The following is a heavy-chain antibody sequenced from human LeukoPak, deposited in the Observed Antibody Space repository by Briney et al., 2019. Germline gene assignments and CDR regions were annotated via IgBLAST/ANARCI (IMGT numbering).Heavy chain of an antibody. CDR3: ARERPGMVRGVMDY. J-gene: IGHJ4*02. V-gene: IGHV3-30-3*01. D-gene: IGHD3-10*01. CDR1: GFTFSSYA. CDR2: ISYDGSNK. Sequence: GGSLRLSCAASGFTFSSYAMHWVRQAPGKGLEWVAVISYDGSNKYYADSVKGRFTNSRDNSKNTLYLQMNSLRAEDTAVYYCARERPGMVRGVMDYWGQGTLVTVSS.